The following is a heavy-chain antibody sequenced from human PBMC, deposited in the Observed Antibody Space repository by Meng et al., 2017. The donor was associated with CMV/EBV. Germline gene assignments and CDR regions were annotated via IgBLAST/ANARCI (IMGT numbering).Heavy chain of an antibody. J-gene: IGHJ4*02. CDR2: IYYSGTT. D-gene: IGHD3-22*01. CDR3: ARLSGSGTTSTGYHYAFDS. V-gene: IGHV4-30-4*08. Sequence: EQLPGSGPGLVKPSQTLSRTCSVSGGSISSGDYYWSWIRQPPGKGLEWIGYIYYSGTTYYNPSLESRVTISVDTSKNQFSLNLSSVTAADTAVYYCARLSGSGTTSTGYHYAFDSWGQGTLVTVSS. CDR1: GGSISSGDYY.